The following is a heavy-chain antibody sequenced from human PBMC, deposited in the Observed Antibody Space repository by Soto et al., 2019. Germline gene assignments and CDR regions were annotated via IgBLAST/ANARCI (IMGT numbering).Heavy chain of an antibody. CDR2: ISSSSSTI. J-gene: IGHJ4*02. CDR1: GFTFSSYS. CDR3: AVVLRDFDWLSLG. V-gene: IGHV3-48*02. D-gene: IGHD3-9*01. Sequence: EVQLVESGGGLVQPGGSLRLSCAASGFTFSSYSMNWVRQAPGKGLEWVSYISSSSSTIYYADSVKGRFTISRDNAKNSLYLQMNSLRDEDTAVYYWAVVLRDFDWLSLGWGQGTLVTVSS.